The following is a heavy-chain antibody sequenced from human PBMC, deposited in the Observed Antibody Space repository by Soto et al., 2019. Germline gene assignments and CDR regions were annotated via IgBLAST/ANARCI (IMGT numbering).Heavy chain of an antibody. D-gene: IGHD6-19*01. J-gene: IGHJ6*02. CDR3: ARDRAVARTYHYGMAV. CDR2: INPNSGGT. Sequence: ASVKVSCKASGYTFTGYYMHLVRQAPGQGLEWMGWINPNSGGTNYAQKFQGWVTMTRDTSISTAYMELSRLRSDDTAVYYCARDRAVARTYHYGMAVWGQGTTVTVSS. CDR1: GYTFTGYY. V-gene: IGHV1-2*04.